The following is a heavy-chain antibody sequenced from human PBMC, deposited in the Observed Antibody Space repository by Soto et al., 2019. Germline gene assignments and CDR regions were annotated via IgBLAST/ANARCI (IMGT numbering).Heavy chain of an antibody. Sequence: ASVKVSCKASGYTFTTYGISWVRQAPGQGLEWMGWISAYHGYTNYAQKLQGRATMTTDTSTSTAYMELRSLRPDDTAVYFCAREVTGTNDAFDIWGQGTMVTVSS. CDR2: ISAYHGYT. CDR1: GYTFTTYG. CDR3: AREVTGTNDAFDI. J-gene: IGHJ3*02. D-gene: IGHD1-20*01. V-gene: IGHV1-18*01.